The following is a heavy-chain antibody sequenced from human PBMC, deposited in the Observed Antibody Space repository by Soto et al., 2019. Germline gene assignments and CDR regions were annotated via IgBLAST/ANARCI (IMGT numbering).Heavy chain of an antibody. V-gene: IGHV1-8*01. CDR1: GYGIAKFA. D-gene: IGHD6-6*01. J-gene: IGHJ4*02. CDR2: MNPNSGNT. Sequence: CKSVGYGIAKFAVNGVSLATGQGLEWMGWMNPNSGNTGYAQKFQGRVTMTRNTSISTAYMELSSLRSEDTAVYYCAGIAARPREFDYWGQGTLVTGSS. CDR3: AGIAARPREFDY.